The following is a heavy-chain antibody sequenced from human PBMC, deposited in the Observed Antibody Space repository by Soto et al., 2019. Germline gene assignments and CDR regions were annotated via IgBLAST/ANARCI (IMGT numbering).Heavy chain of an antibody. CDR1: GFTFSSYS. Sequence: GGSLRLSCAASGFTFSSYSMNWVRQAPGKGLEWVSSISSSSSYIYYADSVKGRFTISRDNAKNSLYLQMNSLRAEDTAVYYCAREEGGYCSSTSCYTARWFDPWGQGTLVTVSS. CDR2: ISSSSSYI. J-gene: IGHJ5*02. V-gene: IGHV3-21*01. D-gene: IGHD2-2*02. CDR3: AREEGGYCSSTSCYTARWFDP.